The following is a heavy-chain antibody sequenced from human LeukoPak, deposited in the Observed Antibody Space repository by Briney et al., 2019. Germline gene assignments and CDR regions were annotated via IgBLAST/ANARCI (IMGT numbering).Heavy chain of an antibody. D-gene: IGHD3-22*01. CDR1: GGSFSGYY. V-gene: IGHV4-34*01. J-gene: IGHJ4*02. CDR2: INHSGST. CDR3: ARILTYYYDSSGYRFDY. Sequence: SETLSLTCAVYGGSFSGYYWSWIRQPPGKGLEWIGEINHSGSTNYNPSLKRRVTISVDTSKNQFSLKLSSVTAADTAVYYCARILTYYYDSSGYRFDYWGQGTLVTVSS.